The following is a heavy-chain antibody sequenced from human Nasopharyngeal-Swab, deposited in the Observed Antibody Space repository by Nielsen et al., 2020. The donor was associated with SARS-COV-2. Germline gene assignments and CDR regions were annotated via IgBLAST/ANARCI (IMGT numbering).Heavy chain of an antibody. J-gene: IGHJ6*02. CDR2: IKQAGSEK. CDR1: GFTFSSYW. D-gene: IGHD6-13*01. Sequence: GESMKISCAASGFTFSSYWMSWVRQAPGKGLEWVANIKQAGSEKYYVDSVKGRFTISRDNAKNSLYLQMNSLRAEDTAVYYCARDSDIPYSGYGMDVWGQGTTVTVSS. CDR3: ARDSDIPYSGYGMDV. V-gene: IGHV3-7*01.